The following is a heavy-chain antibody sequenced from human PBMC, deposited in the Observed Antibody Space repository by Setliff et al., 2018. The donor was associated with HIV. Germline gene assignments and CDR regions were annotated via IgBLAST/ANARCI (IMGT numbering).Heavy chain of an antibody. D-gene: IGHD3-16*01. J-gene: IGHJ3*02. CDR2: IFHTGNT. Sequence: SETLSLTCNVSGYSLRSGFYWGWFRQPPGKGLEWIGSIFHTGNTDQNPSLKSRVTLSVETSENQFSLRLNSVAAADTAVYYCARRTVWGDAFDIWGQGTMVTVSS. V-gene: IGHV4-38-2*02. CDR1: GYSLRSGFY. CDR3: ARRTVWGDAFDI.